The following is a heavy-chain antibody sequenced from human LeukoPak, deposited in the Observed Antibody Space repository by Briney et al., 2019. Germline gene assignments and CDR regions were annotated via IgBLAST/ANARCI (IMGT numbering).Heavy chain of an antibody. V-gene: IGHV3-53*01. CDR2: IYSGGST. D-gene: IGHD6-19*01. J-gene: IGHJ4*02. CDR3: ARTYAGYSSGWYEDY. CDR1: GFTVSSNY. Sequence: GGSLRLSCAASGFTVSSNYMSWVRQAPGKGLEWVSVIYSGGSTYYADSVKGRFTTSRDNSKNTLYLQMNSLRAEDTAVYYCARTYAGYSSGWYEDYWGQGTLVTVSS.